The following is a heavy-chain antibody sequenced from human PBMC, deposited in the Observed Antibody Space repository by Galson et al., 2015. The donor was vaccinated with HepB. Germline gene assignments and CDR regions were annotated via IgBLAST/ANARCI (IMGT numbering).Heavy chain of an antibody. D-gene: IGHD2-15*01. V-gene: IGHV7-4-1*02. CDR1: GYSFTTYG. CDR3: ARKQISPNSYLDG. CDR2: ISTNTGDP. J-gene: IGHJ4*02. Sequence: SVKVSCKASGYSFTTYGMTWVRQAPGQGLEWMGWISTNTGDPTYAQGFTGRFVFSLDTSVSTAYLQINSLKAEDTAVYYCARKQISPNSYLDGWGQGTLVTVSS.